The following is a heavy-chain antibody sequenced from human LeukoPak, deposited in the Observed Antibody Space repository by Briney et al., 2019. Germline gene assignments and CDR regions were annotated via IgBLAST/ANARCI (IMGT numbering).Heavy chain of an antibody. CDR1: GASISSGGYS. CDR2: IYHDGST. J-gene: IGHJ4*02. V-gene: IGHV4-30-2*01. CDR3: ARDRIAAAGTIN. D-gene: IGHD6-13*01. Sequence: PSQTLSLTCAVSGASISSGGYSWSWIRLPPGKGLEWIGCIYHDGSTYYNPSLKSRVTISGDRSENQFSLKLSSVTAADTAVYYCARDRIAAAGTINWGQGTLVTVSS.